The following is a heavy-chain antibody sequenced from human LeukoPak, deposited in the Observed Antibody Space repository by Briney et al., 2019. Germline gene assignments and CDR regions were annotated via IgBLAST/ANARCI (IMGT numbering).Heavy chain of an antibody. Sequence: GGSLRLSCAASGFTFSTYGMHGVRQAPGKGLEGVAVIWYDGSNKYYADSVKGRFTISRDNSKNTLYLQMNSLRAEDTAVYYCAKGRYYYDSSGTDYWGQGTLVTVSS. CDR1: GFTFSTYG. CDR2: IWYDGSNK. D-gene: IGHD3-22*01. V-gene: IGHV3-30*02. CDR3: AKGRYYYDSSGTDY. J-gene: IGHJ4*02.